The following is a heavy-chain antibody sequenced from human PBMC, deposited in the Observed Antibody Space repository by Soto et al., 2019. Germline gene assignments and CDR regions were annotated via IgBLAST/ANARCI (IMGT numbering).Heavy chain of an antibody. V-gene: IGHV3-23*01. CDR1: GFTFSSYA. J-gene: IGHJ4*02. D-gene: IGHD1-26*01. CDR3: ARRGSGSYYDY. Sequence: EVQLLESGGGLGQPGGSLRLSCAASGFTFSSYAMRWVRQAPVKGLGWVSAISGSGDSTYYADSVKGRFTISRDNSKNTLHLQMNSLRAEDTAVYYCARRGSGSYYDYWGQGTLVTVSS. CDR2: ISGSGDST.